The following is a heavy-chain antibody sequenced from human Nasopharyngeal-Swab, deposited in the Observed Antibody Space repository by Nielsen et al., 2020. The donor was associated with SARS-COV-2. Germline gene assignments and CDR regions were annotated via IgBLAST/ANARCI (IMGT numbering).Heavy chain of an antibody. CDR2: LSGNGGMT. J-gene: IGHJ6*02. CDR3: AKAGAESMPYSALDV. D-gene: IGHD2/OR15-2a*01. Sequence: GESLKISCAASGFTFSNYAMTWVRQAPGTGLEWISTLSGNGGMTYSADSVRGRFAISSDDSTNTLFLQMNILSAEDTAIYYCAKAGAESMPYSALDVWGQGTTVTVSS. V-gene: IGHV3-23*01. CDR1: GFTFSNYA.